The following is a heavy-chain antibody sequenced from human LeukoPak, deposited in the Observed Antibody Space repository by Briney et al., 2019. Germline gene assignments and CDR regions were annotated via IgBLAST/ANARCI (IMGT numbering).Heavy chain of an antibody. V-gene: IGHV1-8*02. Sequence: ASVKVSCKASGYTFTGYYMHWVRQAPGQGLEWMGWMNPNSGNSGYAQKFQGRVTVTRNTSISTAYMELSSLTSEDTAVYYCARGAPGGYCSGGSCPYYDYWGQGTLVTVSS. CDR3: ARGAPGGYCSGGSCPYYDY. J-gene: IGHJ4*02. CDR2: MNPNSGNS. CDR1: GYTFTGYY. D-gene: IGHD2-15*01.